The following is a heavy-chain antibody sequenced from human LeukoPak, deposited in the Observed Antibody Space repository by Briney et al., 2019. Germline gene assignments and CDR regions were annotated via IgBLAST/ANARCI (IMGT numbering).Heavy chain of an antibody. Sequence: GGSLRLSCAASGVTFSSYAMSWVRQAPGEGLEWGSAISVSGGSTYYADSVKGRFTISRDNSKNTLYLQMTSLRAEDTAVYYCANNRRASSWYGDFDYWGQGTLVTVSS. J-gene: IGHJ4*02. V-gene: IGHV3-23*01. D-gene: IGHD6-13*01. CDR2: ISVSGGST. CDR1: GVTFSSYA. CDR3: ANNRRASSWYGDFDY.